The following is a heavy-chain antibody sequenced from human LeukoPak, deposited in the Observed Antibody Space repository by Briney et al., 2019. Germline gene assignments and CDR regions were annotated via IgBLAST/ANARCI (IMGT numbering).Heavy chain of an antibody. CDR1: GFTFSSYW. CDR3: AKEPGYYFDY. J-gene: IGHJ4*02. Sequence: GGSLRLSCAASGFTFSSYWMHWVREAPGKGLVWVSRINTDGSSTSYADSVKGRFTISRDNSKNTLYLQMNSLRAEDTAVYYCAKEPGYYFDYWGQGTLVTVSS. D-gene: IGHD3-10*01. CDR2: INTDGSST. V-gene: IGHV3-74*01.